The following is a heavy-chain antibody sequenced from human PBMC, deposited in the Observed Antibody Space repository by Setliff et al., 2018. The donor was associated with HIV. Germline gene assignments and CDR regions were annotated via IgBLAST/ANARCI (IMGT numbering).Heavy chain of an antibody. CDR3: ARDPRSGYDSDTAMVTVYYYYMDV. CDR2: ISGYNGNT. Sequence: ASVKVSCKASGYTFINFGITWVRQAPGQGLEWVGYISGYNGNTKYAQNVQGRVTMTTDTSTSTAYMELRGLRYDDTAVYYCARDPRSGYDSDTAMVTVYYYYMDVWGKGTTVTVSS. D-gene: IGHD5-18*01. CDR1: GYTFINFG. J-gene: IGHJ6*03. V-gene: IGHV1-18*04.